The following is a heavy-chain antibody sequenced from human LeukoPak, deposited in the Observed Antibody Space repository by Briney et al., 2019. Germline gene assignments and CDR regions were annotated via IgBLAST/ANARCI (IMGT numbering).Heavy chain of an antibody. J-gene: IGHJ5*02. V-gene: IGHV3-30*04. Sequence: PGRSLRLSCAASGFTFSDYAMYWVRQAPGKGLEWVAVISYDATNKYYADSVKGRSTISRDNSKNTLYLQMDSLRAEDTAVYYCVRGAPPDTWGPGTLVTVSS. CDR3: VRGAPPDT. CDR2: ISYDATNK. CDR1: GFTFSDYA.